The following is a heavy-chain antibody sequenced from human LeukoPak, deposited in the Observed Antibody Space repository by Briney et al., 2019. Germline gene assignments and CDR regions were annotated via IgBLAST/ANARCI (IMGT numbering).Heavy chain of an antibody. CDR1: GFTVSSNY. CDR2: IKSKTDGETT. D-gene: IGHD6-6*01. CDR3: TSLVF. J-gene: IGHJ1*01. V-gene: IGHV3-15*01. Sequence: GGSLRLSCAGSGFTVSSNYMSWVRQAPGKGLEWVGRIKSKTDGETTGYAAFVQGRFTISRDDSKNTLYLDMNSLETEDAAVYYCTSLVFWGQGTPVIVSS.